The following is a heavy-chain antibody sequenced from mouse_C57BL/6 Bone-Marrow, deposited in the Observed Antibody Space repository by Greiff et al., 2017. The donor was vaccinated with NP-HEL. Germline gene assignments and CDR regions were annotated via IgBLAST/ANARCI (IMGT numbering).Heavy chain of an antibody. V-gene: IGHV6-6*01. Sequence: EVKLVESGGGMVQPGGSMKLSCAASGFTFSDAWMDWVRQSPEKGLEWVAEIRNKANNHATYYAESVKGRFTISRDDSQSSVYLQMNSLRAEDTGIYYCTVVATDYAMDYWGQGTSVTVSS. D-gene: IGHD1-1*01. CDR3: TVVATDYAMDY. CDR1: GFTFSDAW. CDR2: IRNKANNHAT. J-gene: IGHJ4*01.